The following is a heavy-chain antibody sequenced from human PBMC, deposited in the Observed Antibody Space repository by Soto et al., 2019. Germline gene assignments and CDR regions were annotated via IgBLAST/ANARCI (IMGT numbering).Heavy chain of an antibody. D-gene: IGHD3-22*01. J-gene: IGHJ3*02. CDR3: ARELVTMIVVVMHDAFDI. CDR1: EFTFSSYA. CDR2: ITPSGDNT. Sequence: EVQLLESGGGLEQPGGSLRLSCAASEFTFSSYAMSWVRQAPGKGLEWVSSITPSGDNTYHADSVKGRFAISRDNSKNTLYLQVNSLRADDTAVYYCARELVTMIVVVMHDAFDIWGQGTMVTVSS. V-gene: IGHV3-23*01.